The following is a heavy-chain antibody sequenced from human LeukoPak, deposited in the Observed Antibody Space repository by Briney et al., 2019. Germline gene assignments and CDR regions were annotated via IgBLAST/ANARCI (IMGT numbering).Heavy chain of an antibody. J-gene: IGHJ4*02. D-gene: IGHD4-17*01. CDR1: GYTFASYG. V-gene: IGHV1-18*01. CDR2: INTYNGNT. Sequence: GASVKVSCKASGYTFASYGVCWVRQAPGQGLEWMGWINTYNGNTDYAQNLQDRVTMTTDTSTSTAYMELRSLRSDDTAVYYCARDADYVMDYWGQGTLVTVSS. CDR3: ARDADYVMDY.